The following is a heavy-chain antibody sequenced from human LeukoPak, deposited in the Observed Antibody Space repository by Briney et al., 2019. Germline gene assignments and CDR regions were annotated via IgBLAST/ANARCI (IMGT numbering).Heavy chain of an antibody. Sequence: GGSLRLSCAASGFTVSSNYMSWVRQAPGKGLEWVSVIHSGGDTYYADSVKGRFTISRDNSKNTLYLQMNSLRAEDTAVYYCAKDFWSGYYPNCWGQGTLVTVSS. D-gene: IGHD3-3*01. CDR2: IHSGGDT. CDR3: AKDFWSGYYPNC. J-gene: IGHJ4*02. CDR1: GFTVSSNY. V-gene: IGHV3-53*01.